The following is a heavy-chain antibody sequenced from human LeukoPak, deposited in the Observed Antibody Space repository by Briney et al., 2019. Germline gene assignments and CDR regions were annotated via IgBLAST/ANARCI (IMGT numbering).Heavy chain of an antibody. Sequence: GWALRLSCAASGFTFSSYGMTWGREAPGKGVEGSASTSGTAATTYYANSVTRWFTISTDTSTPTLYLQMHSLRAEDTAVYYCAKNGGSQCYSHLDWWGQGTLVTVSS. CDR2: TSGTAATT. CDR1: GFTFSSYG. CDR3: AKNGGSQCYSHLDW. D-gene: IGHD2-15*01. V-gene: IGHV3-23*01. J-gene: IGHJ4*02.